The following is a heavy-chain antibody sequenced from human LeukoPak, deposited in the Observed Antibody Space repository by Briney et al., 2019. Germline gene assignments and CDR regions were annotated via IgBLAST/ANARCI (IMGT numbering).Heavy chain of an antibody. CDR3: ARGKNTAMVDY. CDR2: IYSGGST. Sequence: GGSLRLSCSASGFTVSSNYMSWVRQAPGKGLEWVSVIYSGGSTYYADSVKGRFTISRDNSKNTLYLQMNSLRAEDTAVYYCARGKNTAMVDYWGQGTLVTVSS. J-gene: IGHJ4*02. CDR1: GFTVSSNY. V-gene: IGHV3-53*01. D-gene: IGHD5-18*01.